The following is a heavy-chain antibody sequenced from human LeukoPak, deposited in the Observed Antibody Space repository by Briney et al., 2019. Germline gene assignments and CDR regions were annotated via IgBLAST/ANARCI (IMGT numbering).Heavy chain of an antibody. CDR3: ARRCDTSSYYTYYFDY. D-gene: IGHD3-22*01. V-gene: IGHV1-2*02. Sequence: GASVKVSCKASGYTFTAYYIHWVRQDPGQGLELMGWINPNSGGTNYAQKFQGRVTMTRDTSISTAYMELSRLRSDDTAVYFCARRCDTSSYYTYYFDYWGQGTLVTVSS. CDR1: GYTFTAYY. J-gene: IGHJ4*02. CDR2: INPNSGGT.